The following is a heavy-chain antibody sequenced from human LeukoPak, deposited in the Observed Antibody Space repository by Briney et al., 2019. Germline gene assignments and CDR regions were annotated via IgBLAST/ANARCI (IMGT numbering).Heavy chain of an antibody. CDR3: AKDQGELLLNY. J-gene: IGHJ4*02. D-gene: IGHD1-26*01. V-gene: IGHV3-30*18. CDR1: EFTFSSYG. Sequence: AGSLTLSWAAAEFTFSSYGMHWVRQAPGKGLEWVAVISYDGSDKNYTGSVKGRFTISRDTSKNTMYLQMNRLRAEDTSVYYCAKDQGELLLNYSGQGNLVTVSS. CDR2: ISYDGSDK.